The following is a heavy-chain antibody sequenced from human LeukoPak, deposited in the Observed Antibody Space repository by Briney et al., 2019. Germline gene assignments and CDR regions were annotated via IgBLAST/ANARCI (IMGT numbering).Heavy chain of an antibody. D-gene: IGHD3-10*01. CDR2: IYTSGST. CDR1: GGSISSYY. J-gene: IGHJ4*02. V-gene: IGHV4-4*07. CDR3: AREITMVRGVIIIYSPYFDY. Sequence: SETLSLTCTVSGGSISSYYWSWIRQPAGKGLEWIGRIYTSGSTNYNPSLKSRVTMSVDTSKNQFSLKLSSVTAADTAVYYCAREITMVRGVIIIYSPYFDYWGQGTLVTVSS.